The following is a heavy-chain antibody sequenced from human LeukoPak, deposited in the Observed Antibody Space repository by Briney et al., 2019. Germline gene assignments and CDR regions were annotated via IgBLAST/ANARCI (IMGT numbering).Heavy chain of an antibody. V-gene: IGHV3-66*01. CDR1: GFTVSSNY. D-gene: IGHD4-23*01. J-gene: IGHJ4*02. CDR3: ARDYRGNSWGLFDY. CDR2: IYSGGST. Sequence: PGGSLRFSCAASGFTVSSNYMSWVRQAPGKGLEWVSVIYSGGSTYYTDSVKGRFTVSRDNSKNTLYLQMNSLRAEDTAVYYCARDYRGNSWGLFDYWGQGTLVTVSS.